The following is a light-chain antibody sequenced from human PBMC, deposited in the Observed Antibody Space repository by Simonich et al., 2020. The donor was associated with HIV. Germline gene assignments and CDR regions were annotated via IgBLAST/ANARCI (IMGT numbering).Light chain of an antibody. J-gene: IGKJ1*01. Sequence: EIEMTQSPATLSVSPGERATLSCRASQSVSNNLAWYQQKPGQAPRLLMHGASTRARGIPARFSGSGSGTEFTLTISTLEPEDFAVYYCQQYYSSPRTFGQGTKVEIK. CDR3: QQYYSSPRT. V-gene: IGKV3-15*01. CDR1: QSVSNN. CDR2: GAS.